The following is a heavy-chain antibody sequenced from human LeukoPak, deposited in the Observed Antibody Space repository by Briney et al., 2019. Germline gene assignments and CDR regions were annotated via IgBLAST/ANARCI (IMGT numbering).Heavy chain of an antibody. CDR3: ARGSSNDSSGYYTHFDH. CDR1: GGSISSGSYY. V-gene: IGHV4-61*02. D-gene: IGHD3-22*01. J-gene: IGHJ4*02. CDR2: IYTSGST. Sequence: SETLSLTCTVSGGSISSGSYYGSWIRQPAGKGLEWIGRIYTSGSTNYNASLKSRVTISVDTSKNQFSLKLGSVAAADTAVYYCARGSSNDSSGYYTHFDHWGQGTLVTVSS.